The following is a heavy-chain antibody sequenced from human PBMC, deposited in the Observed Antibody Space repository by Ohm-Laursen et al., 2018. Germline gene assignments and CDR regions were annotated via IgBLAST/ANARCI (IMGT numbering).Heavy chain of an antibody. J-gene: IGHJ5*02. CDR2: ISANGVTT. CDR1: GFTFSSYW. Sequence: SLRLSCSASGFTFSSYWMSWVRQPPGKGLEWVSTISANGVTTWYADSVKGRFTISRDNSKNTLYLQMNSLRAEDTAVYYCAKDGDIVVVPAASPVGVWFDPWGQGTLVTVSS. V-gene: IGHV3-23*01. D-gene: IGHD2-2*01. CDR3: AKDGDIVVVPAASPVGVWFDP.